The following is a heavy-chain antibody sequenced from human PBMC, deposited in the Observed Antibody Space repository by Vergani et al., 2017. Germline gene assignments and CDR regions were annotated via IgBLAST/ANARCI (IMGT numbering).Heavy chain of an antibody. V-gene: IGHV3-21*01. D-gene: IGHD2-15*01. CDR2: ISSSSSYK. Sequence: EVQLVESGGGLVKPGGSLRLSCAASGFTFSSYSMNWVRQAPGKGLEWVSSISSSSSYKYYADSVKGRFTISRDNAKNSLYLQMNSLRAEDTGVYYCARDDSGRINWFDPWGQGTLVTVSS. CDR1: GFTFSSYS. CDR3: ARDDSGRINWFDP. J-gene: IGHJ5*02.